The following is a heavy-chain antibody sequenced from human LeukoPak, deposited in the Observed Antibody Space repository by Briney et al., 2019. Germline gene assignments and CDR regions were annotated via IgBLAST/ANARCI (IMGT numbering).Heavy chain of an antibody. CDR2: ISSSRNYI. Sequence: GGSLRLSCAASGFTFSSYSMNWVRQAPGKGLEWVSYISSSRNYIFYADSVKGRFTISRDNAKNSLYLRMNSLRAEDTAVYYCARDPYYYDSSGYYGEGFDYWGQGTLVTVSS. CDR1: GFTFSSYS. CDR3: ARDPYYYDSSGYYGEGFDY. V-gene: IGHV3-21*01. D-gene: IGHD3-22*01. J-gene: IGHJ4*02.